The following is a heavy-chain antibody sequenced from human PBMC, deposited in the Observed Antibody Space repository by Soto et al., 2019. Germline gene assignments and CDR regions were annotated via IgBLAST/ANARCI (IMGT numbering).Heavy chain of an antibody. CDR2: FSRDGSNK. J-gene: IGHJ4*02. CDR3: ARSRNSAVADSFDF. CDR1: GFTFSRYA. Sequence: QVQVVESGGGVVQPGRSLRLSCAASGFTFSRYAIHWVRQAPGKGLEWVAVFSRDGSNKYYVDSVKGRFTISRDNSKNTLYLQMNSLRDEDTAVYYCARSRNSAVADSFDFWGQGTLVTVSS. D-gene: IGHD3-10*01. V-gene: IGHV3-30*04.